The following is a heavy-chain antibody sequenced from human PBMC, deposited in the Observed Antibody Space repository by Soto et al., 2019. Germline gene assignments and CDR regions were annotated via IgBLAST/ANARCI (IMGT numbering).Heavy chain of an antibody. CDR1: GGSISSYY. D-gene: IGHD3-22*01. J-gene: IGHJ5*02. CDR3: ARIYDSSGYYFDP. Sequence: LSLTCTVSGGSISSYYWSWIRQPPGKGLEWIGYIYYSGSTNYNPSLKSRVTISVDTSKNQFSLKLSSVTAADTAVYYCARIYDSSGYYFDPWGQGTLVTVSS. V-gene: IGHV4-59*01. CDR2: IYYSGST.